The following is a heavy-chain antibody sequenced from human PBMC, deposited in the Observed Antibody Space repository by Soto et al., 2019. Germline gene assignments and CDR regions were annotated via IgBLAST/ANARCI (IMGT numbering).Heavy chain of an antibody. D-gene: IGHD3-10*01. V-gene: IGHV4-59*08. CDR1: GCSISGDY. CDR2: IYYSGST. J-gene: IGHJ6*03. Sequence: SETLSLTFTVAGCSISGDYWSWIRQPPGKGLEWIGYIYYSGSTNYNPSLKSRVTISVDTSKNQFSLKLSSVTAADTAVYYCARHGEYYGSGSYYYYYYMDVWGKGTTVTVSS. CDR3: ARHGEYYGSGSYYYYYYMDV.